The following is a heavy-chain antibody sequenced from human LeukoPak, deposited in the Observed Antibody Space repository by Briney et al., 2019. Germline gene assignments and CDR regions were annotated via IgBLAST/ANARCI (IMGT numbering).Heavy chain of an antibody. CDR3: ARGGSYLSAFDI. J-gene: IGHJ3*02. Sequence: GGSLRLSCVASGFTFSSYEMNWVRQAPGKGLEWVSYISSSGSTIYYADSVKGRFTISRDNSKNTLYLQMNSLRGEDTAVYYCARGGSYLSAFDIWGQGTMVTVSS. CDR2: ISSSGSTI. V-gene: IGHV3-48*03. D-gene: IGHD1-26*01. CDR1: GFTFSSYE.